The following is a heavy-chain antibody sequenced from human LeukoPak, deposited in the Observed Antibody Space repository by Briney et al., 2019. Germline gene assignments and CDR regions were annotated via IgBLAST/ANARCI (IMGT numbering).Heavy chain of an antibody. CDR3: AREFGDPNYFDY. Sequence: SVKVSCKASGGTFSSYAISWVRQAPGQGLEWMGRIIPIVHIANYAQKFQGRVTITADKSTTTAYMELSSLRSEDTAMYYCAREFGDPNYFDYWGQGTLVTVSS. V-gene: IGHV1-69*04. D-gene: IGHD3-10*01. CDR1: GGTFSSYA. CDR2: IIPIVHIA. J-gene: IGHJ4*02.